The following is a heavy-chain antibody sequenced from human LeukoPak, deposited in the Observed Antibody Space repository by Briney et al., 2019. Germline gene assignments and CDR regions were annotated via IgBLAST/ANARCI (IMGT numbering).Heavy chain of an antibody. CDR2: IYPGDSNT. D-gene: IGHD6-13*01. V-gene: IGHV5-51*01. J-gene: IGHJ4*02. CDR1: GYSFTSYW. CDR3: ARRLAASNTFDY. Sequence: GESRKISCKGSGYSFTSYWIGWVRQMPGKGLEWMGIIYPGDSNTKYSPSFQGQVTTSADKSISTAYLQWSSLQASDSAMYYCARRLAASNTFDYWGQGTLVTVSS.